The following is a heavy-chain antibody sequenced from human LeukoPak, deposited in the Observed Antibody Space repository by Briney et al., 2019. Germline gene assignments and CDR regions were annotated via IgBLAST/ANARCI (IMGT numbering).Heavy chain of an antibody. CDR2: ISGSGGST. CDR1: GFTFSSYA. Sequence: GGSLRLSCAASGFTFSSYAMSWVRQDPGKGLEWVSAISGSGGSTYYADSVKGRFTISRDNSKNTLYLQMNSLRAEDTAVYYCAKGGIAAHQASYYYYYGMDVWGQGTTVTVSS. V-gene: IGHV3-23*01. CDR3: AKGGIAAHQASYYYYYGMDV. J-gene: IGHJ6*02. D-gene: IGHD6-6*01.